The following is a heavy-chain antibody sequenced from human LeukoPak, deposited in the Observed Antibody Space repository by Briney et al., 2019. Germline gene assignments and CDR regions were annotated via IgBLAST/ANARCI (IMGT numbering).Heavy chain of an antibody. V-gene: IGHV3-30*02. J-gene: IGHJ6*03. CDR3: AKDAEWLSSYYYYMDV. D-gene: IGHD6-19*01. CDR1: GFTFSSYG. CDR2: IRYDGSNK. Sequence: GGSLRLSCAASGFTFSSYGMHWVRQAPGKGLEWVAFIRYDGSNKYYADSVKGRFTISRDNSKNTLYPQMNSLRAEDTAVYYCAKDAEWLSSYYYYMDVWGKGTTVTIYS.